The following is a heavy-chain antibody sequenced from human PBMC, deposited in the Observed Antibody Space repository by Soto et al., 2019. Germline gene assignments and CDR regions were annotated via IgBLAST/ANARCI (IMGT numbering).Heavy chain of an antibody. J-gene: IGHJ6*01. V-gene: IGHV1-69*06. CDR3: ARPGVTFGAVIARYYYYGMAV. Sequence: RXPVKLSCKASGCTFISYAISWVRRSPGQRLEWMGGIIPIFGTARYAQKFQYRVTITADKSTSTAYMELSSLRSEDTAVYYCARPGVTFGAVIARYYYYGMAVWGQGTTVTV. D-gene: IGHD3-16*02. CDR2: IIPIFGTA. CDR1: GCTFISYA.